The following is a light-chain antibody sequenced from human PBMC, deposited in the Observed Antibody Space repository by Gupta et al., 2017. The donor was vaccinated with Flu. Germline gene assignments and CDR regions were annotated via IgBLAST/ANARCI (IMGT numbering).Light chain of an antibody. J-gene: IGKJ2*01. V-gene: IGKV3-15*01. Sequence: DIVMTQSTATLSVSPGERATLSCRASQSVDSNLDWYQQKPAQAPRLLMYGASTSAAGIPARLSGSGSGTEFTLTISSLQSEDFAVEYCQHYKAWPTAYTFGQGTKLEV. CDR3: QHYKAWPTAYT. CDR1: QSVDSN. CDR2: GAS.